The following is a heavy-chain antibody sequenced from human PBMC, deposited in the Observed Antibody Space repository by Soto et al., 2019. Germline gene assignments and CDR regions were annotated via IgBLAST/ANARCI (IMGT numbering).Heavy chain of an antibody. V-gene: IGHV5-10-1*01. CDR1: GYSFAGYW. J-gene: IGHJ4*02. CDR2: IDPSDSQT. CDR3: ARQIYESDPGHNCHYYFDS. D-gene: IGHD5-12*01. Sequence: GESLKISCKGSGYSFAGYWITLVRQKPGKGLEWMGRIDPSDSQTYYSPSFRGHVTISATKSITTVFLQWSSLRASDTAMYYCARQIYESDPGHNCHYYFDSWVQGPPLTVFS.